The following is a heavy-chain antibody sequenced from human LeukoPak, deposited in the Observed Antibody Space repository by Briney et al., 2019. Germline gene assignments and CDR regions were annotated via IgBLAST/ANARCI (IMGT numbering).Heavy chain of an antibody. CDR3: ARHLRAVIGTETFDY. J-gene: IGHJ4*02. Sequence: GGSLRLSCAASGFTFSSYAMSWVRQAPGKGLEWVSAISGSGGSTYYADSVKGRFTISRDNSKNTLYLQMNSLRAEDTAVYYCARHLRAVIGTETFDYWGQGTLVTVSS. V-gene: IGHV3-23*01. CDR2: ISGSGGST. CDR1: GFTFSSYA. D-gene: IGHD4-11*01.